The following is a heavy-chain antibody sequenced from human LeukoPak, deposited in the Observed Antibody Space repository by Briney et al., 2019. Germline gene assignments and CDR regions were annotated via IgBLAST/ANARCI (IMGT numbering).Heavy chain of an antibody. D-gene: IGHD3-10*01. CDR3: AQGGSEIYYFYHGMDV. V-gene: IGHV3-30*03. CDR2: ISYDGSNK. CDR1: GLSLNSYA. Sequence: GRSLRLSCAASGLSLNSYAIHWVRQAPGKGLEWVTAISYDGSNKHYADSVRGRFTISRDNSKNTSYLQMNSLRSDDTAVYYCAQGGSEIYYFYHGMDVWGRGTTVTVSS. J-gene: IGHJ6*02.